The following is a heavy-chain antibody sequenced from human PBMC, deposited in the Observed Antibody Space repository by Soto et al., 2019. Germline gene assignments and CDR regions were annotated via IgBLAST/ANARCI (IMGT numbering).Heavy chain of an antibody. CDR1: GGSFSGYY. CDR3: ARGDYGDNFDS. V-gene: IGHV4-34*01. Sequence: SETLSLTCAVYGGSFSGYYWSWIRQPPGKGLEWIGEINHSGSTNYNPSLKSRVTISVDTSKNQFSLKLSSVTAADTAVYYCARGDYGDNFDSWGQGILVTVSS. CDR2: INHSGST. D-gene: IGHD4-17*01. J-gene: IGHJ4*02.